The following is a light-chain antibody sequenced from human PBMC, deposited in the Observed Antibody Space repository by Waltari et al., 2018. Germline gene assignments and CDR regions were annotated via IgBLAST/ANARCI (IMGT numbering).Light chain of an antibody. CDR3: QVWHSGRDPL. Sequence: SDVLTQPPSVSVATGQTARITCGGGSLETTGVHWSQQRPGQAPLLVVYDDNDRPSGIPERLSGSSSGKTATLTITSVEAGDEADYYCQVWHSGRDPLFGAGTKLTVL. V-gene: IGLV3-21*02. CDR2: DDN. CDR1: SLETTG. J-gene: IGLJ1*01.